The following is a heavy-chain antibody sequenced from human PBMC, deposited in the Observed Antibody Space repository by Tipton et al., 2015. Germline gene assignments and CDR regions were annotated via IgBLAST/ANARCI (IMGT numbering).Heavy chain of an antibody. CDR1: GGSFSNYH. CDR3: AKTHGAYDWYLDH. V-gene: IGHV4-34*01. Sequence: TLSLTCDVSGGSFSNYHWTWIRQPPGKGLEWIGEVHHDGSVRYTPSLKSRATISVDTSKNQFSLNLRSVTAADTAVYFCAKTHGAYDWYLDHWGQGTLVTVSS. CDR2: VHHDGSV. D-gene: IGHD5-12*01. J-gene: IGHJ4*02.